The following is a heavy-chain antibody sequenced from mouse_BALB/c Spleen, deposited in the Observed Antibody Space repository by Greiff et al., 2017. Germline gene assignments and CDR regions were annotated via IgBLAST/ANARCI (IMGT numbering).Heavy chain of an antibody. CDR2: ISYSGST. J-gene: IGHJ3*01. Sequence: DVQLQESGPGLVKPSQSLSLTCTVTGYSITSDYAWNWIRQFPGNKLEWMGYISYSGSTSYNPSLKSRISITRDTSKNQFFLQLNSVTTEDTATYYCAREGYYDSAWFAYWGQGTLVTVSA. CDR1: GYSITSDYA. D-gene: IGHD2-4*01. V-gene: IGHV3-2*02. CDR3: AREGYYDSAWFAY.